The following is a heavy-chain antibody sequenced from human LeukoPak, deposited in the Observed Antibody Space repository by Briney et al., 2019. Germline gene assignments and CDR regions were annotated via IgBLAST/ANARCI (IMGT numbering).Heavy chain of an antibody. CDR3: AKALTVLVPSTSRWFDP. D-gene: IGHD2-2*01. J-gene: IGHJ5*02. CDR1: GFTFSNYA. CDR2: ISDGGAAT. Sequence: GSLRLSCAASGFTFSNYAMTWVRQAPGKGLEWVSTISDGGAATYYADSVKGRFTISRDNSKNTLSLQMNSLRAEDTAVYYCAKALTVLVPSTSRWFDPWGQGTLVTVSS. V-gene: IGHV3-23*01.